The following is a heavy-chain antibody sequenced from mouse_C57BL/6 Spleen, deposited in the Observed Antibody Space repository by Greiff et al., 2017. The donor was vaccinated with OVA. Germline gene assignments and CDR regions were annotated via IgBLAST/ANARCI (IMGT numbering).Heavy chain of an antibody. CDR2: IWSDGSS. CDR3: ARSRMSVVASGAMYC. V-gene: IGHV2-6*02. Sequence: VKLQQSGPGLVAPSQCLSISCTASGFSLTSYGVHWVRQPPGKGLEWMVVIWSDGSSTYNTALKSRQSISKDNSKSQVYLKMSSLQTDDTAVYYCARSRMSVVASGAMYCWGQGTSVTVSS. J-gene: IGHJ4*01. CDR1: GFSLTSYG. D-gene: IGHD1-1*01.